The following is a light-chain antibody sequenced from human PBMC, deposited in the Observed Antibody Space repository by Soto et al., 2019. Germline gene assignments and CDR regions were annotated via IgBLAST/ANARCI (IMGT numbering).Light chain of an antibody. J-gene: IGKJ2*01. CDR1: QSISAY. V-gene: IGKV1-39*01. CDR2: PAS. CDR3: QQSFTNLYT. Sequence: QLTQSASSLSASVGDRFTITCRARQSISAYLNWYQQKPGKAPKLLICPASSLQSGVPSRFSGSGSGTDFALTISSLPPEDVETYYCQQSFTNLYTFGQGTKVDIK.